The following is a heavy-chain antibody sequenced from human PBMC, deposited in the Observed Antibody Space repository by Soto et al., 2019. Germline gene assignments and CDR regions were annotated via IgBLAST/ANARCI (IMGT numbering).Heavy chain of an antibody. Sequence: SETLSLTCTVSVDSITSSGYYCTWIRQLPGKGLEWIGYIYYSGSAYYNPSLRSRVIISVDTSKNHFSLRLQSVTAADTAMYFCARNEDTALNGNWFEPWGHGTRVSVS. CDR1: VDSITSSGYY. D-gene: IGHD5-18*01. V-gene: IGHV4-31*03. CDR3: ARNEDTALNGNWFEP. J-gene: IGHJ5*02. CDR2: IYYSGSA.